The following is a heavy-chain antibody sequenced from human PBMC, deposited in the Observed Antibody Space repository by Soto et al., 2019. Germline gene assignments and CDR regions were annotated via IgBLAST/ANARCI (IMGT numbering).Heavy chain of an antibody. V-gene: IGHV4-39*01. CDR1: GASISTPTYY. CDR2: IYSNGIT. Sequence: SETLSLTCTVSGASISTPTYYWGWIRQPPGKGLEWVGNIYSNGITFYNSSLKSRLTVFVDTSRNQFSLKLSSVTAADTATYYCARLTNNWYFDLWGRGTLVTVS. CDR3: ARLTNNWYFDL. J-gene: IGHJ2*01.